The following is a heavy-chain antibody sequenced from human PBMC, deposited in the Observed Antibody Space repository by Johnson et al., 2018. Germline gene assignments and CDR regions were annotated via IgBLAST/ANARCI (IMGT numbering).Heavy chain of an antibody. V-gene: IGHV3-30*03. J-gene: IGHJ6*03. Sequence: QVQLVESGGGVVQPGRSLRLSCAASGFTFSSYGMHWVRQAPGKGLEWVAGISYDGSDTYYADSVKGRFTISRDNSKNTLYLQMNSLRTEDTALFYCARVFDTHYMDAWGKGTSVTVSS. D-gene: IGHD3-9*01. CDR2: ISYDGSDT. CDR3: ARVFDTHYMDA. CDR1: GFTFSSYG.